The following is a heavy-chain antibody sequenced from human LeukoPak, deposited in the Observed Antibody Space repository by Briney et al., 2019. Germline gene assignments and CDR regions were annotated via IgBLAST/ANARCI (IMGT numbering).Heavy chain of an antibody. CDR3: ARVPGYYDFWSGYYTGGYYYYYMDV. CDR1: GLTFSSYW. D-gene: IGHD3-3*01. V-gene: IGHV3-7*01. CDR2: IKQDGSEK. J-gene: IGHJ6*03. Sequence: GGSLRLSCAASGLTFSSYWMSWVRQAPGKGLEWVANIKQDGSEKYYVDSVKGRFTISRDNAKNSLYLQMNSLRAEDTAVYYCARVPGYYDFWSGYYTGGYYYYYMDVWGKGTTVTVSS.